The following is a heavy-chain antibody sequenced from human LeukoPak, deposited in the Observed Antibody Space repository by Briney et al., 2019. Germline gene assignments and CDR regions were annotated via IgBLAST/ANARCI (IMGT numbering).Heavy chain of an antibody. CDR3: ARQIAVAGKAGFDY. J-gene: IGHJ4*02. V-gene: IGHV4-30-2*01. CDR2: IYHSGST. D-gene: IGHD6-19*01. CDR1: GASISSGSYS. Sequence: SETLSLTCAVSGASISSGSYSWSWIRQPPGKGLEWIGYIYHSGSTYDNPSLSSRVTISVDRSKNQFSLKLSSVTAADTAVYYCARQIAVAGKAGFDYWGQGTLVTVSS.